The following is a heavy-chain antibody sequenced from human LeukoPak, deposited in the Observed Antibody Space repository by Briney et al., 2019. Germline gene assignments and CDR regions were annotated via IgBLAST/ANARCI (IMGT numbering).Heavy chain of an antibody. CDR1: GFMFSRHW. Sequence: TGGSLGLSCAPSGFMFSRHWMSWVRQAPGKGPEWVANIKQDGSERYYVDSVKGRFTISRDNAKNSLYLQMNSLRAEDTAVYYCARDGGHSTDFDYWGQGTLVTVSS. J-gene: IGHJ4*02. CDR3: ARDGGHSTDFDY. D-gene: IGHD2/OR15-2a*01. CDR2: IKQDGSER. V-gene: IGHV3-7*01.